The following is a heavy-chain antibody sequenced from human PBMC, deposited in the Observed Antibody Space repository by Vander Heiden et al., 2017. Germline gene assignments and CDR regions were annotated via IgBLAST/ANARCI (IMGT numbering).Heavy chain of an antibody. D-gene: IGHD3-3*01. CDR1: VFTFSSSW. CDR3: ARAGFFRFDY. V-gene: IGHV3-74*01. CDR2: MNSDGSTT. Sequence: EVQLVESGGGLVQPGGSLSTPCVDSVFTFSSSWMHWFRQAPGTGLVWLSRMNSDGSTTDYADSVKGRFTISRDNANNTLYLQMNGLRAEDTAVYYCARAGFFRFDYWGQGILVTVSS. J-gene: IGHJ4*02.